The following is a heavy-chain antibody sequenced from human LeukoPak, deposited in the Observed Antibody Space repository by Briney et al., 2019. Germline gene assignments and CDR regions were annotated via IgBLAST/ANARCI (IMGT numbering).Heavy chain of an antibody. CDR2: IYYSGST. CDR1: GGSISSYY. J-gene: IGHJ6*04. Sequence: SETLSLTCTVSGGSISSYYWSWIRQPPGKGLEWIGYIYYSGSTSYNPSLKSRVTISVDTSKNQFSLKLSSVTAADTAVYYCARLGVRFGELGVWGKGTTVTISS. CDR3: ARLGVRFGELGV. D-gene: IGHD3-10*01. V-gene: IGHV4-59*08.